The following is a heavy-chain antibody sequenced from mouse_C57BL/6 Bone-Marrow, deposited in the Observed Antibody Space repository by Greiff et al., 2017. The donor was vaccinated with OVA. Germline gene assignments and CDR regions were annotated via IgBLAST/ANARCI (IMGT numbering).Heavy chain of an antibody. D-gene: IGHD1-1*01. CDR1: GFTFSSYG. J-gene: IGHJ4*01. Sequence: EVKLLESGGDLVKPGGSLKLSCAASGFTFSSYGMSWVRQTPDKRLEWVATISSGGSYTYYPDSVKGRFTISRDNAKNTLYLQMSSLKSEDTAMYYCARPSLYYYGSSPYAMDYWGQGTSVTVSS. CDR3: ARPSLYYYGSSPYAMDY. V-gene: IGHV5-6*01. CDR2: ISSGGSYT.